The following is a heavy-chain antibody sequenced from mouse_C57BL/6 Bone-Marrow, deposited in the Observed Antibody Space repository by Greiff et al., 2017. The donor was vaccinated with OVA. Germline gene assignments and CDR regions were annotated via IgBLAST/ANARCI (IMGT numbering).Heavy chain of an antibody. V-gene: IGHV14-1*01. CDR3: SLWLRRAGFAY. CDR1: GFNIKDYY. Sequence: EVQLQESGAELVRPGASVKLSCTASGFNIKDYYMHWVKQRPEQGLEWIGRIDPEDGDTEYAPKFQGKATMTADTSSNTAYLQLSSLTSEDTAVYYCSLWLRRAGFAYWGQGTLVTVSA. J-gene: IGHJ3*01. CDR2: IDPEDGDT. D-gene: IGHD2-2*01.